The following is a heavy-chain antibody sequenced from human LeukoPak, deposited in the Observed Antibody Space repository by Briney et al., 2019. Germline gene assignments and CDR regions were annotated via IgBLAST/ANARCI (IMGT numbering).Heavy chain of an antibody. CDR2: IYYNGRT. CDR3: ARDLGLAGLWYFDL. Sequence: SETLSLTCTVSGGSISSYYWSWIRQPPGKGLEWIGNIYYNGRTNYNPSLKSRVTMSLDTSKNHFSLNLRSVTAADRAVYYCARDLGLAGLWYFDLWGRGTLVTVSS. V-gene: IGHV4-59*01. J-gene: IGHJ2*01. D-gene: IGHD3/OR15-3a*01. CDR1: GGSISSYY.